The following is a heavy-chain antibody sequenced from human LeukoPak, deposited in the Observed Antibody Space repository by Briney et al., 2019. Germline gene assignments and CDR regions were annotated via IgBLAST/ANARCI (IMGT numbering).Heavy chain of an antibody. D-gene: IGHD6-19*01. CDR2: IYTSGST. CDR1: GGSISSYY. J-gene: IGHJ3*02. V-gene: IGHV4-4*07. Sequence: SETLSLTCTVSGGSISSYYWSWIRQPAGKGLEWIGRIYTSGSTNYNPSLKSRVTISVDKSKNQFSLKLSSVTAADTAVYYCATDSLRGQWLALSAFDIWGQGTMVTVSS. CDR3: ATDSLRGQWLALSAFDI.